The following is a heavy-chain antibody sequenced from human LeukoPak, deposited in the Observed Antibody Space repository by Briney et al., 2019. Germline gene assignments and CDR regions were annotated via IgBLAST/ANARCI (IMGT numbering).Heavy chain of an antibody. CDR3: ARGTGEGYSYGRYYFDY. V-gene: IGHV1-2*02. J-gene: IGHJ4*02. D-gene: IGHD5-18*01. CDR2: INPDSGGT. Sequence: ASVKVSCKASGYTFTGYYMHWVRQAPGQGLEWMGWINPDSGGTNYAQKFLGRVTMTRDTSISTAYMELSRLRSDDTAVYYCARGTGEGYSYGRYYFDYWGQGTLVTVSS. CDR1: GYTFTGYY.